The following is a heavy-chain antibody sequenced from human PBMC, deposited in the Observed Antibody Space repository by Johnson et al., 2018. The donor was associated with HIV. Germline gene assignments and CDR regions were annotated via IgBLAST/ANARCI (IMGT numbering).Heavy chain of an antibody. CDR1: GFTFDDYA. Sequence: VQLVESGGGLVQPGRSLRLSCAASGFTFDDYAMHWVRQAPGKGLEWVSGISWNSGSIGYADSVKGRFTISRDSAKNSLYLQMNSLRAEDTALYYCAKEPGLTGDPPTAFDIWGQGTMVTVSS. V-gene: IGHV3-9*01. CDR3: AKEPGLTGDPPTAFDI. CDR2: ISWNSGSI. J-gene: IGHJ3*02. D-gene: IGHD7-27*01.